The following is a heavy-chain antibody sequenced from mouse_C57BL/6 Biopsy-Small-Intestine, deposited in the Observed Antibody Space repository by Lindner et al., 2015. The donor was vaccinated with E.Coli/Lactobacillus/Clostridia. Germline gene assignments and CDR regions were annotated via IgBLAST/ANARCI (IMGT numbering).Heavy chain of an antibody. Sequence: VQLQESGPELVKPGASVKMSCKASGYSFTGYNMHWVKQSHGKSLEWIGYIDPYNGGTTYNQKFKGKTTLTVDKSSSTAYTQLNSLTSEDSAVYYCARQLGLGAWFAYWGQGTLVTVSA. J-gene: IGHJ3*01. CDR1: GYSFTGYN. D-gene: IGHD3-1*01. CDR2: IDPYNGGT. CDR3: ARQLGLGAWFAY. V-gene: IGHV1S135*01.